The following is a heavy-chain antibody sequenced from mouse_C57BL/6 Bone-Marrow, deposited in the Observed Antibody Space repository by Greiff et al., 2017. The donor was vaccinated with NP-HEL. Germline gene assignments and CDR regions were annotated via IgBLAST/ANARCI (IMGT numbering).Heavy chain of an antibody. J-gene: IGHJ3*01. D-gene: IGHD2-5*01. Sequence: QVQLKQPGAELVKPGASVKVSCKASGYTFTSYWMHWVKQRPGQGLEWIGRIHPSDSDTNYNQKFKGKATLTVDKSSSTAYMQLSSLTSEDSAVYYCAIGSNYGAWFAYWGQGTLVTVSA. CDR1: GYTFTSYW. CDR3: AIGSNYGAWFAY. CDR2: IHPSDSDT. V-gene: IGHV1-74*01.